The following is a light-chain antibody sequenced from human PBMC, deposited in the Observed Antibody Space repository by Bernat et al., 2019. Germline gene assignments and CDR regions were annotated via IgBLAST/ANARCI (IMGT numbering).Light chain of an antibody. CDR2: SNN. CDR3: AAWDDSLNGPV. V-gene: IGLV1-44*01. CDR1: SSNIGSNT. Sequence: QSVLTQPPSASGTPGQRVTISCSGGSSNIGSNTVNWYQQFPGTAPKFLIYSNNQRPSGVPDRFSGSKSGTSASLAISGFQSEDEADYYCAAWDDSLNGPVFGGGTKLTVL. J-gene: IGLJ3*02.